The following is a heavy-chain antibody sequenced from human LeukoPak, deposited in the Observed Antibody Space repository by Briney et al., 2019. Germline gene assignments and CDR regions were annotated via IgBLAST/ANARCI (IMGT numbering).Heavy chain of an antibody. CDR2: IYHSGRT. CDR3: VCSSWAFDF. Sequence: PSETLSLTCAVYGGSFSGYYWGWVRQPPGKGLEWIGSIYHSGRTYYNPSLKSRVTISVDTSKNQFSLRVTSVTAADTAVHYCVCSSWAFDFWGQGTLVSVSS. CDR1: GGSFSGYY. V-gene: IGHV4-34*01. J-gene: IGHJ4*02. D-gene: IGHD6-13*01.